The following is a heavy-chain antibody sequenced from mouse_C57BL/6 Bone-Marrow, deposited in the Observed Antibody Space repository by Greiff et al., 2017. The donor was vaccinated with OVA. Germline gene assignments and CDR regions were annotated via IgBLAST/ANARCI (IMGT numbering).Heavy chain of an antibody. J-gene: IGHJ2*01. CDR1: GFTFSSYA. CDR2: ISSGGDYI. Sequence: EVKLMESGAGLVKPGGSLKLSCAASGFTFSSYAMSWVRQTPEKRLEWVAYISSGGDYINYADTLKGRFTISRDNARTTLYRQMSSLKSEDTAMYYCTSDYGSYYWGQGTTLTVSS. D-gene: IGHD2-2*01. CDR3: TSDYGSYY. V-gene: IGHV5-9-1*02.